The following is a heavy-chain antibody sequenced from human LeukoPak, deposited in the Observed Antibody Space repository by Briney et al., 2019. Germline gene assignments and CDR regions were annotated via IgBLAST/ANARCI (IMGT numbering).Heavy chain of an antibody. V-gene: IGHV3-23*01. D-gene: IGHD1-14*01. CDR3: ARESAGGMDV. CDR2: ISGSGGAT. J-gene: IGHJ6*03. Sequence: GGSLRLSCAASGFTFSNYSMNWVRQAPGKGLEWVSVISGSGGATYYADSVKGRFTISRDNSMNTLFLQMSSLRAEDTAVYYCARESAGGMDVWGKGTTVTISS. CDR1: GFTFSNYS.